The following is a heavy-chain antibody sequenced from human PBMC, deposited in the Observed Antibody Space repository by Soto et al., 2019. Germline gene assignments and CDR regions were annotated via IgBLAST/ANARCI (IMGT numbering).Heavy chain of an antibody. D-gene: IGHD2-2*01. CDR2: ISDTGSSH. CDR1: GFTFSSYG. Sequence: PGGSLRLSCVGSGFTFSSYGMHWVRQAPGKGLECVAVISDTGSSHYYAASVEGRFTISSENSKNTLSLHMDRLRVEDTAVYYCAKDRGGDCPDNSCYFGADYWGQGTPVTVSS. CDR3: AKDRGGDCPDNSCYFGADY. V-gene: IGHV3-30*18. J-gene: IGHJ4*02.